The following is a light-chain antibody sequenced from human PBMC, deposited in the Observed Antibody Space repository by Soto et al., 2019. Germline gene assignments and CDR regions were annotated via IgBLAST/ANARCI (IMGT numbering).Light chain of an antibody. J-gene: IGKJ5*01. CDR2: GAS. CDR3: QHYDSLPIT. V-gene: IGKV3-20*01. Sequence: EIVLTQSPGTLSFSAGERATLSCRASQSVSSYLAWYQQKPGQAPRLLIYGASSRATGIPDRFSGSGSGTDFTLIISRLEPEDFAVFYCQHYDSLPITFGQGTRLEIK. CDR1: QSVSSY.